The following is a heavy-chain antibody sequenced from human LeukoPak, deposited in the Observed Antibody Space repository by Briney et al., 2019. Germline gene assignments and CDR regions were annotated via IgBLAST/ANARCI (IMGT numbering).Heavy chain of an antibody. J-gene: IGHJ1*01. V-gene: IGHV3-74*01. CDR2: IKSDGST. D-gene: IGHD3-3*01. CDR3: ARAPSEVGGYYPEYFRH. Sequence: GGSLRLSCAASGFTFSTYWMPWVRQAPGKGLVWVSRIKSDGSTNYADSVKGRFTISRDNAKNTLSLQMNSLRPEDTGVYYCARAPSEVGGYYPEYFRHWGQGTLVTVSS. CDR1: GFTFSTYW.